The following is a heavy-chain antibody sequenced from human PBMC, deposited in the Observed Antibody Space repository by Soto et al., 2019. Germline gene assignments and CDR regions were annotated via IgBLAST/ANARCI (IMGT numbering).Heavy chain of an antibody. J-gene: IGHJ6*02. CDR1: GGSFSGYY. V-gene: IGHV4-34*01. CDR2: INHSGST. CDR3: AQGKPSGYRFGPRNFFYYGLDV. D-gene: IGHD5-18*01. Sequence: PSETLSLTCAVYGGSFSGYYWSWIRQPPGEGLEWIGEINHSGSTNYNPSLKSRVTISVDMSKNQFSLKLSSVTAADTAVYFCAQGKPSGYRFGPRNFFYYGLDVWGPCTPVTVSS.